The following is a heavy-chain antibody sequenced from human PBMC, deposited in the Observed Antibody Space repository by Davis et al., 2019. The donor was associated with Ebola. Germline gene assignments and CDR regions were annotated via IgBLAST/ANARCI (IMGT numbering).Heavy chain of an antibody. Sequence: SVKVSCKASGGTFSSYAISWVRQAPGQGLEWMGRIIPILGIANYAQKFQGRVTITADKSTSTAYMELSSLRSEDTAVYYCASDLLYYYDSSGYYSYHYFDDWGQGTLVTVSS. CDR3: ASDLLYYYDSSGYYSYHYFDD. V-gene: IGHV1-69*04. CDR2: IIPILGIA. D-gene: IGHD3-22*01. J-gene: IGHJ4*02. CDR1: GGTFSSYA.